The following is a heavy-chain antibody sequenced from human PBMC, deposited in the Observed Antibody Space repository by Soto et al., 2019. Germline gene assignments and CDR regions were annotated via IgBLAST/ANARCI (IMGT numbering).Heavy chain of an antibody. CDR2: IYFNGSA. CDR3: ARGGSGFSACSRAYAFDI. V-gene: IGHV4-61*08. Sequence: PSETLSLTCTVSGDSVNTKGYYWAWLRQSQGERREWVGYIYFNGSAEYNPSLKSRVTISMDTSKNQFSLKLNSVTTADSAVYYCARGGSGFSACSRAYAFDIWGQGTMVTVSS. D-gene: IGHD3-10*01. CDR1: GDSVNTKGYY. J-gene: IGHJ3*02.